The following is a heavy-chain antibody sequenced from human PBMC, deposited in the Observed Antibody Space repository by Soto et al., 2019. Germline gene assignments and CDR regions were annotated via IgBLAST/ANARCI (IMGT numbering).Heavy chain of an antibody. D-gene: IGHD2-2*01. CDR2: ISYDGSNK. CDR1: GFTFSSYA. V-gene: IGHV3-30-3*01. CDR3: ARVYCSSTSCPYYYYYYGMDV. J-gene: IGHJ6*02. Sequence: QVQLVESGGGVVQPGRSLRLSCAASGFTFSSYAMHWVRQAPGKGLEWVAVISYDGSNKYYADSVKGRFTISRDNSKNTLYLQMNSLRAEDTAVYYCARVYCSSTSCPYYYYYYGMDVWGQGTTVTVSS.